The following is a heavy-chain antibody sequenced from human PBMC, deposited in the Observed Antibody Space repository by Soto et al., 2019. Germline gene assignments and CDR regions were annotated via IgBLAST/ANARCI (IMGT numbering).Heavy chain of an antibody. CDR1: GFTIRSYW. CDR2: INSEGSST. Sequence: EVQLVESGGGLVQPGGSLTLYCAASGFTIRSYWMHWVRQAPGKGLVWVSRINSEGSSTNYADSVQGRFTISRDNAKNTLYLQMNSLRAEDTAVYYCARGAGSTWYVIDYWGQGTLVTVSS. D-gene: IGHD1-26*01. V-gene: IGHV3-74*01. CDR3: ARGAGSTWYVIDY. J-gene: IGHJ4*02.